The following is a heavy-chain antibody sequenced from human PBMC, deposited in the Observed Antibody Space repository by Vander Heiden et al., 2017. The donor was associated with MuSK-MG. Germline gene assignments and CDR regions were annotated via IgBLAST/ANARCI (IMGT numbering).Heavy chain of an antibody. V-gene: IGHV4-4*07. J-gene: IGHJ4*02. CDR1: GGSINTYY. CDR3: ARDPFESSFDY. Sequence: QVQLQESGPGLVKPSETLSLTCSASGGSINTYYWNWIRQPAGKGPEWIGRIFSSGITNYNPSLKSRVIMSVDTSKNQFSLKLSSMTAADTAVYYCARDPFESSFDYWGQGILVAVSS. CDR2: IFSSGIT. D-gene: IGHD3-16*01.